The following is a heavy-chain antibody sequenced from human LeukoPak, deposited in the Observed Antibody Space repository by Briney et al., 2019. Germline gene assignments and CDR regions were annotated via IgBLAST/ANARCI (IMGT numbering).Heavy chain of an antibody. CDR3: ARGMRHFDY. CDR2: IYYSGST. CDR1: GGSISSSSYY. Sequence: SETLSLTCTVSGGSISSSSYYWGWIRQPPGKGLEWIGSIYYSGSTYYNPSLKSRVTISVDTSKNQFSLKLSSVTAADTAVYYCARGMRHFDYWGQGTLVTVSS. V-gene: IGHV4-39*01. J-gene: IGHJ4*02.